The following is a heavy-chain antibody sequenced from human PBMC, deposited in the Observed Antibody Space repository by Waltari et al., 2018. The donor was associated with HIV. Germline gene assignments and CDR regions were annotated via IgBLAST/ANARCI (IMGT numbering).Heavy chain of an antibody. CDR1: GYTFTGNY. CDR2: INSISGGT. CDR3: TRIPKVGVYFDY. Sequence: QVQLVQSGAEVKKPGASVKVSCKASGYTFTGNYIHWVRQAPGQGLEWMGRINSISGGTDYARKFQGRVTMTRDTSISTAYMELSRLRSDDTAVYFCTRIPKVGVYFDYWGQGTLVTVSS. J-gene: IGHJ4*02. V-gene: IGHV1-2*06. D-gene: IGHD2-2*02.